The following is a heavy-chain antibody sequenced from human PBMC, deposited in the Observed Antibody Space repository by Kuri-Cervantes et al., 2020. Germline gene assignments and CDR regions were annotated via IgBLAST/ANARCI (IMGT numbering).Heavy chain of an antibody. CDR1: GFTFSTYS. D-gene: IGHD6-19*01. CDR2: IKQDGSEK. V-gene: IGHV3-7*01. Sequence: GESLKISCAASGFTFSTYSMNWVRQAPGKGLEWVANIKQDGSEKYYVDSVKGRFTISRDNAKNSLYLQMNSLRAEDTAVYYCARDQAVAGPYYYYYYMDVWGKGTTVTVSS. J-gene: IGHJ6*03. CDR3: ARDQAVAGPYYYYYYMDV.